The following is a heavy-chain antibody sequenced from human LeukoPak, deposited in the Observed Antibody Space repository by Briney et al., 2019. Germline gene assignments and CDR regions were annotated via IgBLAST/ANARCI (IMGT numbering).Heavy chain of an antibody. D-gene: IGHD1-1*01. Sequence: PGGSLRLSCAASGFTFSSYGMHWVRQAPGKGLEWVAVISYDGSNKYYADSVKGRFTISRDNSKNTLYLQMNSLRAEDTAVYYCAKEITEGTFDYWGQGTLVTVSS. V-gene: IGHV3-30*18. CDR3: AKEITEGTFDY. CDR1: GFTFSSYG. CDR2: ISYDGSNK. J-gene: IGHJ4*02.